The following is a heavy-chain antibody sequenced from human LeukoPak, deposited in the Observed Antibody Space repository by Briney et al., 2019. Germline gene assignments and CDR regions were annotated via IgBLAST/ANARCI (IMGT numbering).Heavy chain of an antibody. CDR1: GGSISSSSYY. D-gene: IGHD1-14*01. CDR3: ARLFSPAGWMEDAFDI. V-gene: IGHV4-39*01. Sequence: PSETLSLTCTVSGGSISSSSYYWGWIRQPPGKGLEWIGSIYYSGSTYYNPSLKSRVTISVDTSKNQFSLKLSSVTAADTAVYYCARLFSPAGWMEDAFDIWGQGTMVTVSS. CDR2: IYYSGST. J-gene: IGHJ3*02.